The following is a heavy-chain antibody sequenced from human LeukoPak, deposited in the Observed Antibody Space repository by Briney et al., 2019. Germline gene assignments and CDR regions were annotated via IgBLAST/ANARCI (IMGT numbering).Heavy chain of an antibody. Sequence: GGSLRLSCAASGFRFSDYYMSWIRQAPGKGLEWVSYISSRSSYRNYADSVKGRFTISRDNAKNSLYLQMNSLRAEDTAVYYCARDIGTYDSSSYYSDYWGQGTLATVSS. CDR2: ISSRSSYR. CDR3: ARDIGTYDSSSYYSDY. V-gene: IGHV3-11*05. CDR1: GFRFSDYY. D-gene: IGHD3-22*01. J-gene: IGHJ4*02.